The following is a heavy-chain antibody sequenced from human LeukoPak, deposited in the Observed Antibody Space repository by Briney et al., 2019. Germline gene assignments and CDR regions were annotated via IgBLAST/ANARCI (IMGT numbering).Heavy chain of an antibody. CDR2: IYYSGST. V-gene: IGHV4-61*08. Sequence: PSETLSLTCAVSGGSISSGGYSWSWIRQPPGKGLEWIGYIYYSGSTNYNPSLKSRVTISVDTSKNQFSLKLSSVTAADTAVYYCARGEDPFDYWGQGTLVTVSS. D-gene: IGHD1-26*01. CDR1: GGSISSGGYS. CDR3: ARGEDPFDY. J-gene: IGHJ4*02.